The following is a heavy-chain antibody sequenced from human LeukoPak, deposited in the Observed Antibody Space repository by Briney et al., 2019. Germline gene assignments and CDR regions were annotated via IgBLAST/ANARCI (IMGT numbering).Heavy chain of an antibody. J-gene: IGHJ4*02. CDR1: GFIFSSSW. Sequence: GGSLRLSCAASGFIFSSSWMSWVRQAPGKGLEWVANIKQDGSEKYYVDSVKGRFTISRDNAKNSLYLQMNSLKTEDTAVYYCTRDQTPYYWGQGTLVTVSS. V-gene: IGHV3-7*03. CDR3: TRDQTPYY. CDR2: IKQDGSEK.